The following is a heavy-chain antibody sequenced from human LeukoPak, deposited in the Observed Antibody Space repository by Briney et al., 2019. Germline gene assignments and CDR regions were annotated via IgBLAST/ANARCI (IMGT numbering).Heavy chain of an antibody. CDR1: GGSFSGYY. J-gene: IGHJ4*02. Sequence: PSETLSLTCAVCGGSFSGYYWSWIRQPPGKGLEWIGEINHSGSTNYNPSLKSRVTISVDTSKNQFSLKLSSVTAADTAVYYCARGGPLLMDTAMVIDYWGQGTLVTVSS. V-gene: IGHV4-34*01. D-gene: IGHD5-18*01. CDR2: INHSGST. CDR3: ARGGPLLMDTAMVIDY.